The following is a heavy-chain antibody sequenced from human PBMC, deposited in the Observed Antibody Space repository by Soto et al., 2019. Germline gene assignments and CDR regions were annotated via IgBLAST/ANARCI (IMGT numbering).Heavy chain of an antibody. Sequence: EVHRWESGGALVQPGGSLRVSCVGSGYTFSSRAMTWGRQAPGKGLEWVSGIDGGGTTDYADSVKGRFTISRDNSQDTLYLQMNSLRAEDTAVYYCATLLGFSFCGSWYSHVADYWGQGTLVTVSS. CDR3: ATLLGFSFCGSWYSHVADY. V-gene: IGHV3-23*01. CDR2: IDGGGTT. J-gene: IGHJ4*02. CDR1: GYTFSSRA. D-gene: IGHD5-18*01.